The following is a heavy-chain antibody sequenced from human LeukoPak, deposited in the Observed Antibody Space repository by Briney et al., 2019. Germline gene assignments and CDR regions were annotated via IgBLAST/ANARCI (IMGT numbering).Heavy chain of an antibody. D-gene: IGHD2-8*02. J-gene: IGHJ4*02. CDR2: IKSDGSST. CDR3: ARDSAQCTGGYCYLVS. CDR1: GFTFSSYW. Sequence: GGSLRLSRAVSGFTFSSYWMHWVRQAPGKGLVWVSRIKSDGSSTKYADSVKGRFTISRDNAKNTLYLQMNSLRAEDTAVYYCARDSAQCTGGYCYLVSWGQGTLVTVSS. V-gene: IGHV3-74*01.